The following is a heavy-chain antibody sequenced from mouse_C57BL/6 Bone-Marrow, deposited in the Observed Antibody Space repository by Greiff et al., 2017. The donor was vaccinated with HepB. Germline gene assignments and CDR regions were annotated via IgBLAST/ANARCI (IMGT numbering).Heavy chain of an antibody. Sequence: QVQLQQSDAELVKPGASVKISCKVSGYTFTDHTIHWMKQRPEQGLEWIGYIYPRDGSSRYNEKFKGKATLTEDKSSSTAYMQLNSLTSEDSGVFFCARRTTVGYFDVWGTGTTVTVSS. J-gene: IGHJ1*03. V-gene: IGHV1-78*01. CDR1: GYTFTDHT. D-gene: IGHD1-1*01. CDR3: ARRTTVGYFDV. CDR2: IYPRDGSS.